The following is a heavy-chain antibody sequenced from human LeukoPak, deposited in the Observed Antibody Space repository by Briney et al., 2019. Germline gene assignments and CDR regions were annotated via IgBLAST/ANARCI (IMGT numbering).Heavy chain of an antibody. J-gene: IGHJ4*02. CDR3: ARGSGSWYLRPFDY. CDR1: GYTFIGYY. V-gene: IGHV1-2*02. D-gene: IGHD6-13*01. CDR2: VNPNTGDT. Sequence: APVKVSCKASGYTFIGYYMHWVRQAPGQGLEWMGWVNPNTGDTDYAQNFQGRVTMTRDTSITTTYMELRRLKSDDTAVYYCARGSGSWYLRPFDYWGQGTLVTVSS.